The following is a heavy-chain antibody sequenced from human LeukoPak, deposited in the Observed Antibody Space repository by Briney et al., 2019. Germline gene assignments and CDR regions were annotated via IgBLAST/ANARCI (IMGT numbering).Heavy chain of an antibody. CDR1: GGSISSYY. Sequence: PSETLSLTCTVSGGSISSYYWSWIRQPPGKGLEWIGYIYYSGSTNYNPSLKSRVTISVDTSKDQFSLKLSSVTAADTAVYYCARGTRVFDYWGQGTLVTVSS. CDR3: ARGTRVFDY. J-gene: IGHJ4*02. CDR2: IYYSGST. D-gene: IGHD3-10*01. V-gene: IGHV4-59*01.